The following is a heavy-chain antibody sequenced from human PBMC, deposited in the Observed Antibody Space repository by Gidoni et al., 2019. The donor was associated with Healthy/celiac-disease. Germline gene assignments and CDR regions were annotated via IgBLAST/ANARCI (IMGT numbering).Heavy chain of an antibody. CDR2: ISSSSSYI. V-gene: IGHV3-21*01. D-gene: IGHD3-10*01. CDR1: GFPFSSYS. J-gene: IGHJ4*02. Sequence: EVQLVESGGGLVKPGGSLRLSCAASGFPFSSYSMNWVRQAPGKGLEWVSSISSSSSYIYYADSVKGRFTISRDNAKNSLYLQMNSLRAEDTAVYYCARDGSVWFGELFLDYWGQGTLVTVSS. CDR3: ARDGSVWFGELFLDY.